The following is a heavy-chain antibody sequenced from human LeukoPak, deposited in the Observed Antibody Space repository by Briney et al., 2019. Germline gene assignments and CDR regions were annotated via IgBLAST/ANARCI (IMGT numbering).Heavy chain of an antibody. Sequence: PSETLSLTCNVSGGSISSYYWSWIRQPPGKGPEWIGYISYSGSTDYNPSLKSRVTISVDTSKNQFSLKLSSVTAADTAVYYCARVKAYCGGDCKYYFDYWGQGTLVTVSS. J-gene: IGHJ4*02. D-gene: IGHD2-21*02. CDR2: ISYSGST. CDR1: GGSISSYY. V-gene: IGHV4-59*12. CDR3: ARVKAYCGGDCKYYFDY.